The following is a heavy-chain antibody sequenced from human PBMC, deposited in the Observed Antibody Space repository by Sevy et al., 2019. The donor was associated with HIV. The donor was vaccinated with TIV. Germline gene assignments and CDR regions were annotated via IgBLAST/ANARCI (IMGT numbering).Heavy chain of an antibody. Sequence: ASVKVSCKASGYTFTGYYMHWVRQAPGQGLEWMRWINPNSGGTNYAQKFQGRVTMTRDTSISTAYMELSRLRSDDTAVYYCARAAPYAPGAFDIWGQGTMVTVSS. V-gene: IGHV1-2*02. D-gene: IGHD2-2*01. CDR2: INPNSGGT. CDR1: GYTFTGYY. CDR3: ARAAPYAPGAFDI. J-gene: IGHJ3*02.